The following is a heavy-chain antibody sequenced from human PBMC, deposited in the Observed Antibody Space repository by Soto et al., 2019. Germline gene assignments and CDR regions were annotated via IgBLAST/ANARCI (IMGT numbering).Heavy chain of an antibody. J-gene: IGHJ4*02. D-gene: IGHD2-2*01. CDR3: GRDGGYQRFDY. CDR2: INPSGGNI. CDR1: GYTFTTYY. Sequence: QVRLVQSGAEVKKPGASVKVSCKASGYTFTTYYIHWVRQAPGQGLEWMGIINPSGGNITYAQKFQGRVTMTRDTSTSTVYMELSSLRSEDTAVYYCGRDGGYQRFDYWGQGALVTVSP. V-gene: IGHV1-46*03.